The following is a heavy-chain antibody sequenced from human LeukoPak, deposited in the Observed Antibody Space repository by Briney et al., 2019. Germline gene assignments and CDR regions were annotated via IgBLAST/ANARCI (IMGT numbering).Heavy chain of an antibody. Sequence: SETLSLTCTVSGGSISSYYWSWIRQPAGKGLEWIGRIYTSGTTHYNPSLKSRVTMSVDTSKNQFSLKLSSVTAADTAVYYCARGQYSYGYNGDYFDYWGQGTLVTVSS. CDR1: GGSISSYY. J-gene: IGHJ4*02. D-gene: IGHD5-18*01. V-gene: IGHV4-4*07. CDR3: ARGQYSYGYNGDYFDY. CDR2: IYTSGTT.